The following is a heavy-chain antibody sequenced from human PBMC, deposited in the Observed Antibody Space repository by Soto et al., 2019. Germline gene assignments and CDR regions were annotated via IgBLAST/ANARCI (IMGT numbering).Heavy chain of an antibody. CDR3: ARDIRLGYCSGGSCYSAAFDI. Sequence: SVKVSCKASGGTFSSYAISWVRQAPGQGLEWMGGIIPIFGTANYAQKFQGRVTITADESTSTAYMELSSLRSEDTAVYYCARDIRLGYCSGGSCYSAAFDIWG. D-gene: IGHD2-15*01. V-gene: IGHV1-69*13. J-gene: IGHJ3*02. CDR1: GGTFSSYA. CDR2: IIPIFGTA.